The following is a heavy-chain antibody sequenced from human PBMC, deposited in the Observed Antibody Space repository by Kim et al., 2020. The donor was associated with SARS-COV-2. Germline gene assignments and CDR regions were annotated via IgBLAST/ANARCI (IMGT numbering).Heavy chain of an antibody. CDR1: GFTFSSYG. CDR3: AKDLWVRAVAGSEFQH. CDR2: ISYDGSNK. D-gene: IGHD6-19*01. Sequence: GGSLRLSCAASGFTFSSYGMHWVRQAPGKGLEWVAVISYDGSNKYYADSVKGRFTISRDNSKNTLYLQMNSLRAEDTAVYYCAKDLWVRAVAGSEFQHWG. V-gene: IGHV3-30*18. J-gene: IGHJ1*01.